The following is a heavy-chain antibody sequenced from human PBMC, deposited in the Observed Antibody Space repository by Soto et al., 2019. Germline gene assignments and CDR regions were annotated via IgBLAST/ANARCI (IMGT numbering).Heavy chain of an antibody. CDR2: INTYNGNT. CDR1: GYSFTRYG. D-gene: IGHD3-16*01. V-gene: IGHV1-18*01. Sequence: QVQLVQSRAEVKNPGASVKVSCKASGYSFTRYGIAWARQAPGQGLEWMGWINTYNGNTNYAQNLQGRVTLTTVTTKSTAYMELTSLRSNDTDIYYCAMVDVYVTPSPQDVWGQGTTVIVSS. CDR3: AMVDVYVTPSPQDV. J-gene: IGHJ6*02.